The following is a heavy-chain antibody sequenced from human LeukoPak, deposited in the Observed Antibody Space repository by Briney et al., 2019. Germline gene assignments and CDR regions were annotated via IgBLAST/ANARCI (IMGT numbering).Heavy chain of an antibody. V-gene: IGHV4-59*01. CDR3: ARFDSAYDYFDY. CDR1: GGSISSYY. CDR2: IYYSGST. D-gene: IGHD5-12*01. J-gene: IGHJ4*02. Sequence: PSETLSLTCTVSGGSISSYYWSWIRQPPGKGLEWIGYIYYSGSTNYNPSLKSRVTISVDTSKNQFSLKLSSVTAADTAVYYCARFDSAYDYFDYWGQGTLVTVSS.